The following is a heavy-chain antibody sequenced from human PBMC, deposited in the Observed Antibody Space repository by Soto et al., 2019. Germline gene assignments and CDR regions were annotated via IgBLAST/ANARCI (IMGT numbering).Heavy chain of an antibody. CDR1: GFTLSSYA. D-gene: IGHD3-3*01. Sequence: EVQLLESGGGLVQPGGSLRLSCAASGFTLSSYAMRWVRQAPGKGLEWVSGNSGSGGRTYYADSVKGRFTISRDNSKHTLYLQMNSLRAEDTAVYYCAKADDFWSGYHIYYYYGMDVWGQGTTVTVSS. CDR2: NSGSGGRT. V-gene: IGHV3-23*01. J-gene: IGHJ6*02. CDR3: AKADDFWSGYHIYYYYGMDV.